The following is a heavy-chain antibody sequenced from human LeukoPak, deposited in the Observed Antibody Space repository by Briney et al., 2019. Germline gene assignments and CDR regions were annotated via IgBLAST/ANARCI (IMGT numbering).Heavy chain of an antibody. CDR2: ISSSGGNT. V-gene: IGHV3-23*01. D-gene: IGHD1-26*01. J-gene: IGHJ4*02. Sequence: PGGSLRLSCEASGFTFSSYAMSWVRQAPGKGLEWVSAISSSGGNTYYADSVKGRFTISRDNSKNTLYLQMNSLRAEDTAVYYCAKGGSDYDDHGYSFDYWGQGALVTVSS. CDR3: AKGGSDYDDHGYSFDY. CDR1: GFTFSSYA.